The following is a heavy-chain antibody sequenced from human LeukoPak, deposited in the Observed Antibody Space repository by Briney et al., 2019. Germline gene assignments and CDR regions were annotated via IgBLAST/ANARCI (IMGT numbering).Heavy chain of an antibody. CDR1: GGSISSGSYY. J-gene: IGHJ4*02. V-gene: IGHV4-61*02. CDR3: ARGFGVVVAAIDY. CDR2: IYTSGST. D-gene: IGHD2-15*01. Sequence: SETLTLTCTVSGGSISSGSYYWSWIRQPAGKGLEWIGRIYTSGSTNYNPSLKSRVTISVDTSKNQFSLKLSSVTAADTAVYYCARGFGVVVAAIDYWGQGTLVTVSS.